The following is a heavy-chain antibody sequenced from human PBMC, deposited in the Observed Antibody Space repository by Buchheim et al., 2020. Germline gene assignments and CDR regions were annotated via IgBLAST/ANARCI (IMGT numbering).Heavy chain of an antibody. CDR2: IKQDGSEK. CDR1: GFTFSSYW. D-gene: IGHD1-1*01. J-gene: IGHJ4*02. Sequence: EVQLVESGGGLVQPGGSLRLSCAASGFTFSSYWMSWVRQAPGKGLEWVANIKQDGSEKYYVDSVKGRFTISRDNAKNSLYLQMNSLRAEDTAVYYCARGIFGDEQLEPYYFDYWGQGTL. CDR3: ARGIFGDEQLEPYYFDY. V-gene: IGHV3-7*03.